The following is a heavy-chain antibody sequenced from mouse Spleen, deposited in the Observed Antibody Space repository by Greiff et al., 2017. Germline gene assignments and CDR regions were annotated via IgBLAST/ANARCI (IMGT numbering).Heavy chain of an antibody. V-gene: IGHV1-55*01. D-gene: IGHD2-12*01. Sequence: QVQLKQPGAELVKPGASVKMSCKASGYTFTSYWITWVKQRPGQGLEWIGDIYPGSGSTNYNEKFKSKATLTVDTSSSTAYMQLSSLTSEDSAVYYCARNDLSYSHYFDYWGQGTTLTVSS. J-gene: IGHJ2*01. CDR3: ARNDLSYSHYFDY. CDR1: GYTFTSYW. CDR2: IYPGSGST.